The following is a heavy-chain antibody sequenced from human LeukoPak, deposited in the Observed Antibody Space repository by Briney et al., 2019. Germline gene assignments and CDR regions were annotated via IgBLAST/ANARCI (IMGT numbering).Heavy chain of an antibody. CDR3: AKGGDSSGYYGRQAFDI. D-gene: IGHD3-22*01. CDR2: ISGSGGST. J-gene: IGHJ3*02. Sequence: GGSLRLSCAASGFTFSSYAMSWVRQAPGKGLEWVSAISGSGGSTYYADSVKGRFTISRDNSKNALYLQMNSLRAEDTAVYYCAKGGDSSGYYGRQAFDIWGQGTMVTVSS. V-gene: IGHV3-23*01. CDR1: GFTFSSYA.